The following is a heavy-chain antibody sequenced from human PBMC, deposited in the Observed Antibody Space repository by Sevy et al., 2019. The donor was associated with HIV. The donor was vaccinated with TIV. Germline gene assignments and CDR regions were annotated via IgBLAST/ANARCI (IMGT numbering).Heavy chain of an antibody. Sequence: ASVKVSCKASGYTFSSYGISWVRQAPGQGLEWMGWLSADNGNTNYAQKLQDRVTMTTDTSTSTAYMGLRSLRSDDTAVYYCARQGPVHYAMDVWGQGTTVTVSS. CDR2: LSADNGNT. CDR1: GYTFSSYG. CDR3: ARQGPVHYAMDV. V-gene: IGHV1-18*04. J-gene: IGHJ6*02.